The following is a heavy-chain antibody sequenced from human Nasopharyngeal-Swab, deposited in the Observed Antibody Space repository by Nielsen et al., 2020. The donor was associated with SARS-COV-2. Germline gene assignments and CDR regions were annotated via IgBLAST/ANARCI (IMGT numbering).Heavy chain of an antibody. V-gene: IGHV3-7*05. CDR1: GLAFSGYW. Sequence: GESLKISCTVSGLAFSGYWMSWVRQAPGKGLEWVANINQAGSEKYYVDSVEGRFTISRDNAKNSLLLEMNSLSAEDTAVYYCARDQTVAGYDFDYWGQGTLVTVSP. J-gene: IGHJ4*02. CDR3: ARDQTVAGYDFDY. CDR2: INQAGSEK. D-gene: IGHD6-19*01.